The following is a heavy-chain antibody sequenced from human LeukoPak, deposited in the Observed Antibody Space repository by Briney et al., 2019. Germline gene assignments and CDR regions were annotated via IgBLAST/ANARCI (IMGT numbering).Heavy chain of an antibody. D-gene: IGHD3-22*01. J-gene: IGHJ4*02. Sequence: SETLSLTCTVSGGSISSSSYYWGWIRQPPGKGLEWIGSIYYSGSTYYNPSLKSRVTISVDTSKNQFSLKLSSVTAADTAVYYCARDFSRSVKVVVIPNHPFDYWGQGTLVTVSS. V-gene: IGHV4-39*07. CDR2: IYYSGST. CDR1: GGSISSSSYY. CDR3: ARDFSRSVKVVVIPNHPFDY.